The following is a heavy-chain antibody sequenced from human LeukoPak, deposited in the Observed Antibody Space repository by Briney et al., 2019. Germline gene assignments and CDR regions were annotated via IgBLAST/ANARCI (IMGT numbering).Heavy chain of an antibody. D-gene: IGHD1-26*01. J-gene: IGHJ4*02. Sequence: GGSLRLSCEASGLTLSNAWMTWVRQAPGKGLEWVGRIKTKTDGETTDYAAPVKGRFTISRDDSRTTLYLQMNSLKIEGTAVYYCTTECAGSYYVRGFWGQGTLVTVSS. CDR2: IKTKTDGETT. CDR1: GLTLSNAW. V-gene: IGHV3-15*01. CDR3: TTECAGSYYVRGF.